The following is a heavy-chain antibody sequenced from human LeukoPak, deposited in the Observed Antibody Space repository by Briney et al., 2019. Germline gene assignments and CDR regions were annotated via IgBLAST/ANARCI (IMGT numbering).Heavy chain of an antibody. V-gene: IGHV3-74*01. CDR2: INSDGSST. D-gene: IGHD6-6*01. CDR3: ASAYSSSSYYYGMDV. J-gene: IGHJ6*02. Sequence: GGSLRLSCAASGFTFSSYWMHWVRHAPGKGLVWVSRINSDGSSTSYADSVKGRFTISRDNAKNTLYLQMNSLRAEDTAVYYCASAYSSSSYYYGMDVWGQGTTVTVSS. CDR1: GFTFSSYW.